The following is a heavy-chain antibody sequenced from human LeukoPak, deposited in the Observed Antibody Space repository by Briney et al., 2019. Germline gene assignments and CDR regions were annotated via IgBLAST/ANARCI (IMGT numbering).Heavy chain of an antibody. CDR1: GISISSSNSY. CDR3: ARQTGSGLFTLP. J-gene: IGHJ4*02. D-gene: IGHD3/OR15-3a*01. CDR2: IYYTGNT. Sequence: PSETLSLTCTVSGISISSSNSYWGWIRQPPGKGLEWIGSIYYTGNTYYNASLKSRVTISIDTSKNQISLRLTSVTAADTAMYYCARQTGSGLFTLPGGQGTLVTVSS. V-gene: IGHV4-39*01.